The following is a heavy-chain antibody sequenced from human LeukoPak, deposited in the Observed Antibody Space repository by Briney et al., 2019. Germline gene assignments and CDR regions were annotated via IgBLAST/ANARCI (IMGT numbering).Heavy chain of an antibody. V-gene: IGHV3-30*18. Sequence: AGGSLRLSCAASGFTFSSYGMHWVRQAPGKGLEWVAVISHDGSRKYYGDSVKGRLTISRDNSKNTLYLQMNSLRAEDTAVYYCAKSKTTSRYYDFWSGYLLITNYWGQGTLVTVSS. CDR1: GFTFSSYG. CDR3: AKSKTTSRYYDFWSGYLLITNY. D-gene: IGHD3-3*01. J-gene: IGHJ4*02. CDR2: ISHDGSRK.